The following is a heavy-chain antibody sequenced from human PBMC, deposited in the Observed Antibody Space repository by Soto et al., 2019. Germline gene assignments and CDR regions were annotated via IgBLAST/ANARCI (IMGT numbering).Heavy chain of an antibody. J-gene: IGHJ4*02. V-gene: IGHV3-74*01. Sequence: EVQLVESGGGLVQPGGSLSLSCTASGFTFSDYWMHWVRQVPGKGLVWVSRIDTDGRTTRYADSVMGRFTISRDNARNTLYLQLNSPRAEDTAIYNCARDVGSGTPFDNWGQGALVTVSS. D-gene: IGHD1-26*01. CDR3: ARDVGSGTPFDN. CDR1: GFTFSDYW. CDR2: IDTDGRTT.